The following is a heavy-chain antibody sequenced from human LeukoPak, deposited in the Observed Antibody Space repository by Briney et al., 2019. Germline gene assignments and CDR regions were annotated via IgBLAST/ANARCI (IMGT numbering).Heavy chain of an antibody. CDR2: ISRSSSHI. D-gene: IGHD2-2*01. CDR3: AREFASCCYFDC. J-gene: IGHJ4*02. V-gene: IGHV3-21*01. CDR1: GFTFSTYD. Sequence: GGSLRLSCAASGFTFSTYDMNWVRQAPGKGLEWVSYISRSSSHIYYADSMKGRLTISRDNAKSSLYLQMDSLRDEDTAIYYCAREFASCCYFDCWGQGTLVTVSS.